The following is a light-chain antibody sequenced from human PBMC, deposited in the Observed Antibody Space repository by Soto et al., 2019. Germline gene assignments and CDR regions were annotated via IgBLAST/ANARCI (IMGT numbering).Light chain of an antibody. Sequence: EIVLTQSPATLSLSPGARATLSCRASQSVSSYLAWNQQKPGQAPRLLIYDASNRATGNTASHSGNGSGTDFTHTISSLEPEDFAVYYCQQLINWPHVTFSPGTKVDIK. J-gene: IGKJ3*01. CDR1: QSVSSY. CDR3: QQLINWPHVT. V-gene: IGKV3-11*01. CDR2: DAS.